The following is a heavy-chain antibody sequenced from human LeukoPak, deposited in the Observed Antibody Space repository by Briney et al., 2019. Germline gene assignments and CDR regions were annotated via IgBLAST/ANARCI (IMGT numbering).Heavy chain of an antibody. CDR1: GHSLINTNYY. V-gene: IGHV4-39*01. Sequence: SETLSLTCIVSGHSLINTNYYWGWLRQSPGKGLEWFGSVSYTGSTYYNPSLKSRVTMSVATAKNQFALKLSSVTAADAAVYYCARLLSYNVLTDNYYKYYMDVWGKGTTVTVSS. CDR3: ARLLSYNVLTDNYYKYYMDV. D-gene: IGHD3-9*01. J-gene: IGHJ6*03. CDR2: VSYTGST.